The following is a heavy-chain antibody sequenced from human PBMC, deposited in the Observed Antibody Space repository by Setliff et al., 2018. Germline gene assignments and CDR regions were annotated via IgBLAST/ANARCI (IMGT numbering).Heavy chain of an antibody. CDR3: ARDGLGAFSLRSMDV. CDR2: IDYSGST. V-gene: IGHV4-59*01. J-gene: IGHJ6*03. D-gene: IGHD3-3*02. CDR1: GGSISSYY. Sequence: SETLSLTCTVSGGSISSYYWSWIRQPPGKGLEWIGYIDYSGSTNYNPSLKSRVTISLDTSKNQFSLQLSSVTAADTAVYYCARDGLGAFSLRSMDVWGKGTTVTVS.